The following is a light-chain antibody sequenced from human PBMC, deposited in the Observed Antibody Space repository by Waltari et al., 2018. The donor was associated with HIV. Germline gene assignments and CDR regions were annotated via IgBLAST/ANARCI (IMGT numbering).Light chain of an antibody. CDR2: GAS. Sequence: EIVLTQSPGTLSLSSGERAPLSCRASQSVSSTYLAWYQQKPGQTPRLLIYGASSRATGIPDRFSGSGSGTDFTLTISRLEPEDFAVYYCQQYGSSPLTFGGGTKVEIK. CDR3: QQYGSSPLT. CDR1: QSVSSTY. V-gene: IGKV3-20*01. J-gene: IGKJ4*01.